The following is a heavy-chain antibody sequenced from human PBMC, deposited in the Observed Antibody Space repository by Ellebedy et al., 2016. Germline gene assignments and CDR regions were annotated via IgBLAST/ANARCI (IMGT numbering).Heavy chain of an antibody. CDR1: GFTFGDSW. CDR3: ATDLRPLTRGWGY. J-gene: IGHJ4*02. D-gene: IGHD3-10*01. V-gene: IGHV3-7*01. CDR2: IKEDGSFK. Sequence: GGSLRLSCAASGFTFGDSWMTWFRQAPGKGLEWVASIKEDGSFKQYVDSVRGRFTISRDNAKNSVYLQMNVLRVEDRGIYYCATDLRPLTRGWGYWGQGTLVTVSS.